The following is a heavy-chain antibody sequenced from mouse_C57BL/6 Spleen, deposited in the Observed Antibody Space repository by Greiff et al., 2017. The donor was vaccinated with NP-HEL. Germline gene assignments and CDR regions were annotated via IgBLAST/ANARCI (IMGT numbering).Heavy chain of an antibody. Sequence: VQRVESGPGLVAPSQSLSITCTVSGFSLTSYGVHWVRQPPGKGLEWLVVIWSDGSTTYNSALKSRLSISKDNSKSQVFLKMNSLQTDDTAMYYCARHAPTTVVAPYYAMDYWGQGTSVTVSS. CDR3: ARHAPTTVVAPYYAMDY. J-gene: IGHJ4*01. CDR1: GFSLTSYG. V-gene: IGHV2-6-1*01. CDR2: IWSDGST. D-gene: IGHD1-1*01.